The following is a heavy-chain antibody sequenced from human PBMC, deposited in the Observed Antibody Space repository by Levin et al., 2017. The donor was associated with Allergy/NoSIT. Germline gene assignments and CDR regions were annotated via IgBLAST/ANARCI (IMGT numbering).Heavy chain of an antibody. CDR2: INPNSGGT. CDR3: AREFIEGSRDAFDI. V-gene: IGHV1-2*02. Sequence: GASVKVSCKASGYTFTGDYMDWVRQAPGQGLEGMGWINPNSGGTNYAQKFQGRVTMTRDTSIRTAYMELSRLTSDDTAVYYCAREFIEGSRDAFDIWGQGTMVTVSS. CDR1: GYTFTGDY. J-gene: IGHJ3*02. D-gene: IGHD6-6*01.